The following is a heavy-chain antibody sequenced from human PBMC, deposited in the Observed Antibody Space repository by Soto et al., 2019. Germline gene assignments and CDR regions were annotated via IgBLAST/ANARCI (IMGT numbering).Heavy chain of an antibody. D-gene: IGHD5-12*01. CDR1: GGSISSSSYY. Sequence: NPSETLSLTCTVSGGSISSSSYYWGWIRQPPGKGLEWIGSIYYSGSTYYNPSLKSRVTISVDTSKNQFSLKLSSVTAADTAVYYCARAGVDIVATRGSPLYYFDYWGQGTLVTVSS. CDR3: ARAGVDIVATRGSPLYYFDY. V-gene: IGHV4-39*07. CDR2: IYYSGST. J-gene: IGHJ4*02.